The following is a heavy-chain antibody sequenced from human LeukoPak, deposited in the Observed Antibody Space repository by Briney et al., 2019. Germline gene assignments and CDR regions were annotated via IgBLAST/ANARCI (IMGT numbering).Heavy chain of an antibody. Sequence: PGGSLRLSCAASGFTFSSHGMNWVRQAPGEGLEWVSSISGGGDTTYYADSVKGRFTISRDNAKNSLYLQMNSLRAEDTAVYYCARDMVRGVITDAFDIWGQGTMVTVSS. CDR2: ISGGGDTT. J-gene: IGHJ3*02. D-gene: IGHD3-10*01. V-gene: IGHV3-21*04. CDR3: ARDMVRGVITDAFDI. CDR1: GFTFSSHG.